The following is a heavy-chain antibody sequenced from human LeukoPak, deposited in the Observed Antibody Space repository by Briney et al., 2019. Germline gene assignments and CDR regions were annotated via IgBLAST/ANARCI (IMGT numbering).Heavy chain of an antibody. J-gene: IGHJ6*03. Sequence: GGSLRLSCAASGFTFSSYSMNWVRQAPGKGLEWVSYISSSSSTIYYADSVKGRFTISRDNAKNSLYLQMNSLRAEDTAVYYCARAGYDCSGGSCQTSRYYYYYYMDVWGKGTTVTVSS. CDR3: ARAGYDCSGGSCQTSRYYYYYYMDV. CDR1: GFTFSSYS. CDR2: ISSSSSTI. V-gene: IGHV3-48*01. D-gene: IGHD2-15*01.